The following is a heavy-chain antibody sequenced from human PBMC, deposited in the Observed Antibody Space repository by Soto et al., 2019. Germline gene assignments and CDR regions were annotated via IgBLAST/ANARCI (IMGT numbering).Heavy chain of an antibody. V-gene: IGHV1-69*13. J-gene: IGHJ5*02. D-gene: IGHD6-6*01. Sequence: GASVKVSCKASGGTFSSYAISWVRQAPGQGLEGMGGIIPIFGTANYAQKFQGRVTITADESTSTAYMELSSLRSEDTAVYYCVSVGGHYCSSSGSFDPWGQGTLVTVSS. CDR3: VSVGGHYCSSSGSFDP. CDR1: GGTFSSYA. CDR2: IIPIFGTA.